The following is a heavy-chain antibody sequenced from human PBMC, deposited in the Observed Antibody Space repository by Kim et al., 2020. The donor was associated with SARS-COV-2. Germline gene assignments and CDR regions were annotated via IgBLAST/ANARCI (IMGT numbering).Heavy chain of an antibody. D-gene: IGHD3-16*02. CDR2: INSDGSST. J-gene: IGHJ3*02. Sequence: GGSLRLSCAASGFTFSSYWMHWVRQAPGKGLVWVSRINSDGSSTSYADSVKGRFAISRDNAKNTLYLQMNSLRAEDTAVYYCARGRRMITFGGVFVTHDAFDIWGQGTMVTVSS. CDR1: GFTFSSYW. CDR3: ARGRRMITFGGVFVTHDAFDI. V-gene: IGHV3-74*01.